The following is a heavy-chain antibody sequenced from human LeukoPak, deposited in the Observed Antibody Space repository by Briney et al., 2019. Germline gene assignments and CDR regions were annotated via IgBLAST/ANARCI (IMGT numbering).Heavy chain of an antibody. Sequence: ASVKVSCKASGYTFTDYYIHLVRQAPGQGLEWMGWINPNIGGTNYAQRFRGRVTMTRDTSISTAYMELSRLTSDDTAVYYCARVAETDILTGYYPACGYWGQGTLVTVSS. V-gene: IGHV1-2*02. CDR3: ARVAETDILTGYYPACGY. D-gene: IGHD3-9*01. CDR2: INPNIGGT. J-gene: IGHJ4*02. CDR1: GYTFTDYY.